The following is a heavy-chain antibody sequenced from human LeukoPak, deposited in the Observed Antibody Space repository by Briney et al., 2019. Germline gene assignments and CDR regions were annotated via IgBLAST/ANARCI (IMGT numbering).Heavy chain of an antibody. J-gene: IGHJ3*02. CDR1: GFTFTTYS. V-gene: IGHV3-48*04. CDR2: ISTSSSII. CDR3: ARGAIGGSGWYYDAFDI. Sequence: GGSLRLSCAASGFTFTTYSMNWVRQARGKGLEWVSYISTSSSIISYADSVRGRFTISTDNAKNSLHLQMNSLRAEDTAVYYCARGAIGGSGWYYDAFDIRGQGTMVTVSS. D-gene: IGHD6-19*01.